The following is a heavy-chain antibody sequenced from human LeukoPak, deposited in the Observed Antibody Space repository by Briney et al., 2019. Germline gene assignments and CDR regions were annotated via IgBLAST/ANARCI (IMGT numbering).Heavy chain of an antibody. CDR1: GFTFSSYG. CDR2: IRYDGGEN. D-gene: IGHD2-21*01. J-gene: IGHJ4*02. CDR3: AKDGDDCIDY. V-gene: IGHV3-30*02. Sequence: GGSLRLSCAASGFTFSSYGMHWVRQAPGNGLEWLAFIRYDGGENFYAEFAKGRFTISRDNSKNTLSLQLNTLRAEDTALDYCAKDGDDCIDYWGPGTLVTVAS.